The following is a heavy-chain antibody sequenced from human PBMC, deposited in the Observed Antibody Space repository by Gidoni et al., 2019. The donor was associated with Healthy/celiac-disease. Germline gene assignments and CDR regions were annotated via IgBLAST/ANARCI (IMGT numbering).Heavy chain of an antibody. CDR3: ARGGVGATPYYYYYMDV. V-gene: IGHV1-2*04. CDR2: INPNSGGT. Sequence: QVQLVQSGAEAKKPGASVKVSCKASGYTFTGSYMHWVRQAPGQGLEWMGWINPNSGGTNYAQKFQGWVTMTRDTSISTAYMELSRLRSDDTAVYYCARGGVGATPYYYYYMDVWGKGTTVTVSS. J-gene: IGHJ6*03. D-gene: IGHD1-26*01. CDR1: GYTFTGSY.